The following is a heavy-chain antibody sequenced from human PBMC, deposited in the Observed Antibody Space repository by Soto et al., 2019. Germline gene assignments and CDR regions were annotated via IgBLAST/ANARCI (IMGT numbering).Heavy chain of an antibody. CDR2: IWYDGSNK. D-gene: IGHD2-21*02. CDR1: GFTFSSYG. CDR3: ASQSMVTAVMAF. J-gene: IGHJ4*02. Sequence: PGGSLRLSCVASGFTFSSYGMHWVRQAPGKGLEWVAVIWYDGSNKFYADSVKGRFTISRDNSKNILSLQMNSLRAEDTAIYYCASQSMVTAVMAFWGQGTLVPVSS. V-gene: IGHV3-33*01.